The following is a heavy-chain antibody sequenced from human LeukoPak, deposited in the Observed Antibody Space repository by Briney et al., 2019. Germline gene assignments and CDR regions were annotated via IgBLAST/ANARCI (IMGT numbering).Heavy chain of an antibody. V-gene: IGHV4-31*03. CDR1: GGSISSGGYY. CDR2: IYYSGST. Sequence: SETLSLTCTVSGGSISSGGYYWSWIRQHPGKGLEWLGYIYYSGSTYYNPSLKSRVTISVDTSKNQFSLKLSSVTAADTAVYYCARAAMGNYYYYMDVWGKGTTVTVSS. D-gene: IGHD5-18*01. J-gene: IGHJ6*03. CDR3: ARAAMGNYYYYMDV.